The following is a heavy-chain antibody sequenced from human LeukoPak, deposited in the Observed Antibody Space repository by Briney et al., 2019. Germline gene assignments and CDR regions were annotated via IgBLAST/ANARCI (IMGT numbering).Heavy chain of an antibody. J-gene: IGHJ1*01. CDR1: GFTFTSSA. V-gene: IGHV1-58*01. CDR2: IVVGSGNT. CDR3: ARDTGSLSGDYGPEYFQN. D-gene: IGHD4-17*01. Sequence: SVKVSCKASGFTFTSSAAQWVRQARGQRLEWIGWIVVGSGNTNYAQKFQERVTITRDMSTSTAYMELSSLRSEDTAVYYCARDTGSLSGDYGPEYFQNWGQGTLVTVSS.